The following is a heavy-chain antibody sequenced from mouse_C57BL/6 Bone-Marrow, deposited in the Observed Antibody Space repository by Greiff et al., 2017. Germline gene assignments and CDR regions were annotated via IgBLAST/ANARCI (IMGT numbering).Heavy chain of an antibody. V-gene: IGHV10-1*01. CDR3: VRHYPGFAY. CDR1: GFSFNTYA. J-gene: IGHJ3*01. Sequence: EVQRVESGGGLVQPKGSLKLSCAASGFSFNTYAMNWVRQAPGKGLEWVARIRSKSNNYATYYADSVKDRFTISRDDSESMLYLQMNNLKTEDTAMYYCVRHYPGFAYWGQGTLVTVSA. CDR2: IRSKSNNYAT.